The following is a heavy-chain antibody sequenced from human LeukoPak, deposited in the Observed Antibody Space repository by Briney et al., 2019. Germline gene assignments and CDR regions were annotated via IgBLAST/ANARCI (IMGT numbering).Heavy chain of an antibody. V-gene: IGHV3-74*01. CDR3: ARGGSPSDY. Sequence: GGSLRLSCAASGFTFSSYWMQWVRPRPGKGLVWVSRIHLDGRTTNYADSVKGRFTISRDNAKNTLSLEMNSLRPEDTAVYYCARGGSPSDYWGQGTLVSVSS. D-gene: IGHD3-16*01. J-gene: IGHJ4*02. CDR1: GFTFSSYW. CDR2: IHLDGRTT.